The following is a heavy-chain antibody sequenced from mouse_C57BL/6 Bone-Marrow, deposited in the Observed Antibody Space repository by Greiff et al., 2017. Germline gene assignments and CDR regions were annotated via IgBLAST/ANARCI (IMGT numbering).Heavy chain of an antibody. Sequence: DVHLVESGGGLVKPGGSLKLSCAASGFTFSSYAMSWVRQTPEKRLEWVATISDGGSYTYYPDNVKGRFTISRDNAKNNLYLQMSHLKSEDTAMYYCAREGPYSNSAWFAYWGQGTLVTVSA. CDR1: GFTFSSYA. J-gene: IGHJ3*01. V-gene: IGHV5-4*01. CDR3: AREGPYSNSAWFAY. D-gene: IGHD2-5*01. CDR2: ISDGGSYT.